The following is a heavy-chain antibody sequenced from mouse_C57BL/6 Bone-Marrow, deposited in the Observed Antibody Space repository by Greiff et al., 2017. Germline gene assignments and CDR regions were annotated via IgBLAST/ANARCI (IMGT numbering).Heavy chain of an antibody. V-gene: IGHV1-55*01. Sequence: VQLQQSGAELVKPGASVKMSCKASGYTFTSYWITWVKQRPGQGLEWFGDIYPGSGSTNYNEKFKSKATLTVDTSSSTAYMQLSSLTSEDSAVYYCATCITTVVATKYWYFDVWGTGTTVTVSS. CDR2: IYPGSGST. CDR1: GYTFTSYW. J-gene: IGHJ1*03. D-gene: IGHD1-1*01. CDR3: ATCITTVVATKYWYFDV.